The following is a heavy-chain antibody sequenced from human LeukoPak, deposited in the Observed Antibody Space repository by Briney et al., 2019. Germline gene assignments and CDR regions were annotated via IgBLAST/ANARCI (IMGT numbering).Heavy chain of an antibody. D-gene: IGHD3-22*01. Sequence: PGGSLRLSCAASGFTFSDYYMSWIRQAPGKGLEWVSYICDSGRNIYYADSVKGRFTISSDNAKNSVYLQMNNLGAEDTAVYYCARDRLGDYDHSGYYDKWGQGTLVTVSS. CDR3: ARDRLGDYDHSGYYDK. CDR1: GFTFSDYY. J-gene: IGHJ4*02. V-gene: IGHV3-11*01. CDR2: ICDSGRNI.